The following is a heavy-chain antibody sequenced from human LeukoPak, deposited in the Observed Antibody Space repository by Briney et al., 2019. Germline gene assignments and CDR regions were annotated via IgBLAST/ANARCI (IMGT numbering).Heavy chain of an antibody. CDR3: AIYDYGSGSYGPKDSRTAGY. CDR1: GFTFSSYA. D-gene: IGHD3-10*01. Sequence: PGGSLRLSCAASGFTFSSYAMSWVRQAPGKGLEWVSAISGSGGSTYYADSVKGRFTISRDNSKNTLYLQMNSLRAEDTAVYYCAIYDYGSGSYGPKDSRTAGYWGQGTLVTVSS. J-gene: IGHJ4*02. V-gene: IGHV3-23*01. CDR2: ISGSGGST.